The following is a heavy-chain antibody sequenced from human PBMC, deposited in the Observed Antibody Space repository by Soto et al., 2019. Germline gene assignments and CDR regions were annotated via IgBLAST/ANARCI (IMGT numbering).Heavy chain of an antibody. J-gene: IGHJ3*02. CDR2: INPNSGDT. D-gene: IGHD5-12*01. Sequence: QVQLVQSGAEVKKPGASVKVSCKASGYTFTGYHMHWVRQAPGQGLEWMGWINPNSGDTKYAQKFQDWVTMTRDTSMSTVYMELTRLKSDDTAEYYCARGFGVYSDYRARDGFDIWGQGTKITVSS. CDR3: ARGFGVYSDYRARDGFDI. CDR1: GYTFTGYH. V-gene: IGHV1-2*04.